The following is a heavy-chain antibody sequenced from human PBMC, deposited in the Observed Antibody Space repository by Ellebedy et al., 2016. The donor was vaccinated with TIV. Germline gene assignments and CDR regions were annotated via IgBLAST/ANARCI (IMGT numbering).Heavy chain of an antibody. D-gene: IGHD3-10*01. V-gene: IGHV2-5*02. Sequence: SGPTLVKPTQTLTLTCSFSGFSLNTDRLGVGWLRQPPGKTLEWLAVLYLDDDQRFTPSLRSRLTITKDTSRNQVVLTMANMDPVDTATYYCAHSTMLRGVVFDVWGQGTPVTVSS. CDR2: LYLDDDQ. J-gene: IGHJ5*02. CDR1: GFSLNTDRLG. CDR3: AHSTMLRGVVFDV.